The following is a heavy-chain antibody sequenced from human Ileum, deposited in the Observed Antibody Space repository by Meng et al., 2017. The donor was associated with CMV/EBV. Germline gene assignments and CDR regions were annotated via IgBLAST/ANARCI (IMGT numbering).Heavy chain of an antibody. J-gene: IGHJ4*02. Sequence: QLQLDKSGPGLLKPSHTILLTCAVSGYTVSRNSFVCNCIRQSPSRGLEWLGRTFYKSTYYNDYAVSVKSRIIINAETSNNQLSLQLNSVTPDDTAVYYCATDWDLNYWGQGILVTVSS. CDR2: TFYKSTYYN. CDR1: GYTVSRNSFV. V-gene: IGHV6-1*01. D-gene: IGHD3-9*01. CDR3: ATDWDLNY.